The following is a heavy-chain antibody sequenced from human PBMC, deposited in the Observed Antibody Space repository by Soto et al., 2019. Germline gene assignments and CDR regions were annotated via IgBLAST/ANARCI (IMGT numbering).Heavy chain of an antibody. CDR2: IYYSGST. V-gene: IGHV4-39*01. Sequence: SETLSLTCTVSGGSISSSSYYWGWIRQPPGKGLEWIGSIYYSGSTYYNPSLKSRVTISVDTSKNQFSLKLSSVTAADTAVYYCARFRKWLHVWDYWGQGTLVIVSS. CDR1: GGSISSSSYY. J-gene: IGHJ4*02. D-gene: IGHD5-12*01. CDR3: ARFRKWLHVWDY.